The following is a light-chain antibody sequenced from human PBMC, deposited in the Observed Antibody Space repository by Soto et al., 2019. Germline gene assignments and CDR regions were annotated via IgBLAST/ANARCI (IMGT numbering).Light chain of an antibody. CDR3: SSYAASNNFYFV. CDR2: EVT. V-gene: IGLV2-8*01. J-gene: IGLJ3*02. CDR1: SSDVGGYNY. Sequence: QSALTQPPSASGSPGQSVTISCTGTSSDVGGYNYVSWYQQYPGRAPKLMIYEVTKRPSGVPDRFSGSKSGNTASLTVSGLXXXXXADYYCSSYAASNNFYFVXGGGTKLTVL.